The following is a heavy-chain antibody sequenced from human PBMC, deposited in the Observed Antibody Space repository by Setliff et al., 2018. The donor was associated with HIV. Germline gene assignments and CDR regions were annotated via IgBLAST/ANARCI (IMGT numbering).Heavy chain of an antibody. CDR1: GFTFNTYA. V-gene: IGHV3-23*03. CDR2: VYSGGGAT. D-gene: IGHD3-22*01. Sequence: GGSLRLSCAASGFTFNTYAMSWVRQAPGKGLEWVSIVYSGGGATFYANSAKGRFIISRDNSKNTVSLQMNSLRADDTAIYYCTKHSRYYDGSGYSWGQGTLVTVSS. CDR3: TKHSRYYDGSGYS. J-gene: IGHJ5*02.